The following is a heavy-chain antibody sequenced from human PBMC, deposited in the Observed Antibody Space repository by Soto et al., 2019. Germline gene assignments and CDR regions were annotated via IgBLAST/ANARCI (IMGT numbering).Heavy chain of an antibody. J-gene: IGHJ4*02. CDR3: ARDPRGKYSSSWYGFDY. V-gene: IGHV1-18*01. CDR2: ISAYNGNT. D-gene: IGHD6-13*01. CDR1: GYTFTTYG. Sequence: AXVKVSCKAAGYTFTTYGISWVRQAPGQWLEWMGWISAYNGNTNYAQKLQGRVTMTTDTSTSTAYMELRSLRSDDTAVYYCARDPRGKYSSSWYGFDYWGQGTLVTVSS.